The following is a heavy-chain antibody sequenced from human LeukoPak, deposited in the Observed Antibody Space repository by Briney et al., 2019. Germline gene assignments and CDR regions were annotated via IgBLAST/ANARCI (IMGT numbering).Heavy chain of an antibody. CDR2: IRYDGSNK. J-gene: IGHJ4*02. CDR1: GFTFSSYG. D-gene: IGHD3-3*01. Sequence: GGSLRLPCAASGFTFSSYGMHWVRQAPGKGLEWVAFIRYDGSNKYYADSVKGRFTISRDNSKNTLYLQMNSLRAEDTAVYYCAKDSPIFGVVISYFDYWGQGTLVTVSS. CDR3: AKDSPIFGVVISYFDY. V-gene: IGHV3-30*02.